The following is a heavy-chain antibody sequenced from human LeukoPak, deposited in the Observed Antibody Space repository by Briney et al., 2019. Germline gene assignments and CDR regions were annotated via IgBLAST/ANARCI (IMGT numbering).Heavy chain of an antibody. D-gene: IGHD2-8*01. J-gene: IGHJ4*02. CDR1: GYTFTSYD. CDR2: MNPNSGNT. CDR3: ARGLMVYAIGSYYFDY. V-gene: IGHV1-8*01. Sequence: ASVKVSCKASGYTFTSYDINWVRPATGQGLGWMGWMNPNSGNTGYAQKFQGRVTMSRNTSISTAYMELSRLRSEDTAVYYCARGLMVYAIGSYYFDYWGQGTLVTVSS.